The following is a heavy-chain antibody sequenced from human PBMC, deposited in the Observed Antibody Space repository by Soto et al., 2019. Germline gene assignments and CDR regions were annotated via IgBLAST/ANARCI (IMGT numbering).Heavy chain of an antibody. V-gene: IGHV1-8*01. CDR1: GYTFTSYD. J-gene: IGHJ4*02. CDR3: ARERTYFGDY. Sequence: QVQLVQSGAEVKKPGASVKVSCKASGYTFTSYDINWVRQATGQGLEWMGWMNPSSGKTGYAQTFQRRVTMTRNTSKSTAYMEQSSLRSEDAAVYYCARERTYFGDYWGQGTLVTVSS. D-gene: IGHD3-9*01. CDR2: MNPSSGKT.